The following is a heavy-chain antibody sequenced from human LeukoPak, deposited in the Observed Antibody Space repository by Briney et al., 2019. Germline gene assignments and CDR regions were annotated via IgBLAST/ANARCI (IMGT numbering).Heavy chain of an antibody. D-gene: IGHD2-21*01. J-gene: IGHJ4*02. Sequence: RASVKVSCKASGYTFTSYGLSWVRQAPGQGLEWMGWISTYNDNTHYAQRFQGRVTMTRDTSISTAYMELSRLRSDDTAVYYCAGGDSSTWTSFDYWGQGTLVTVSS. CDR3: AGGDSSTWTSFDY. V-gene: IGHV1-18*01. CDR2: ISTYNDNT. CDR1: GYTFTSYG.